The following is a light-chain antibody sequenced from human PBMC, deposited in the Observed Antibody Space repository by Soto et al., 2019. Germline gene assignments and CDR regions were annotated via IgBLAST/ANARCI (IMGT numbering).Light chain of an antibody. CDR1: QSVSSN. CDR3: QQYGSSGT. CDR2: GAS. Sequence: ILLTQSPGTLSRSPGGRTAVSCRASQSVSSNLAWYQQKPGQAPRLLIYGASTRATGIPDRFSGSGSGTDFTLTISRLEPEDFAVYYCQQYGSSGTFGQGTKVDIK. J-gene: IGKJ1*01. V-gene: IGKV3-20*01.